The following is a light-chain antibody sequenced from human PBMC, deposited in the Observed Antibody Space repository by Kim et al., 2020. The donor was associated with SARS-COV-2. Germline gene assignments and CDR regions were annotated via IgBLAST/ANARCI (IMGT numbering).Light chain of an antibody. CDR1: SSNIGSNY. V-gene: IGLV1-47*01. CDR2: RNN. CDR3: AAWDDSLGWV. Sequence: PGQRVTISCSGSSSNIGSNYVYWYQQLPGTAPKLLIYRNNQRPSGVPDRFSGSKSGTSASLAISGLRSEDEADYYCAAWDDSLGWVFGGGTQLTVL. J-gene: IGLJ3*02.